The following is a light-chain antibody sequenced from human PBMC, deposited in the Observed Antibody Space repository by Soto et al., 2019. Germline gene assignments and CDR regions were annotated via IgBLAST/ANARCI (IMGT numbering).Light chain of an antibody. CDR2: GNN. CDR1: SSNTGAGYG. CDR3: QSYDSSLSGSV. J-gene: IGLJ2*01. Sequence: QSVLTQPPSVSGAPGQRVTISCTGSSSNTGAGYGVHWYRQLPGAAPTLLIHGNNNRPSGVPDRFSGSKSGTSASLAITGLQAEDEADYHCQSYDSSLSGSVFGGGTKLTVL. V-gene: IGLV1-40*01.